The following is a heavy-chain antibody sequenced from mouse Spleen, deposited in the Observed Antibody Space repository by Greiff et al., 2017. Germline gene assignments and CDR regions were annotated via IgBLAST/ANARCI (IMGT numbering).Heavy chain of an antibody. J-gene: IGHJ2*01. CDR2: IYPGDGDT. CDR1: GYAFSSSW. Sequence: VKLMESGPELVKPGASVKISCKASGYAFSSSWMNWVKQRPGKGLEWIGRIYPGDGDTNYNGKFKGKATLTADKSSSTAYMQLSSLTSEDSAVYFCARRPTWDYFDYWGQGTTLTVSS. CDR3: ARRPTWDYFDY. V-gene: IGHV1-82*01. D-gene: IGHD4-1*01.